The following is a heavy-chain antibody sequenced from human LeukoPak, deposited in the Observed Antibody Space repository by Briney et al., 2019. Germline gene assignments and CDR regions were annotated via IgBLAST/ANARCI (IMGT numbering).Heavy chain of an antibody. CDR2: INHSGST. V-gene: IGHV4-34*01. J-gene: IGHJ6*02. CDR1: GGSFSGYY. Sequence: TPSETLSLTCAVYGGSFSGYYWSWIRQPPGKGLEWIGEINHSGSTNYNPSLKSRVTISVDTSKNQFSLKLSSVTAADTAVYYCARSWYGMDVWGQGTRSPSP. CDR3: ARSWYGMDV.